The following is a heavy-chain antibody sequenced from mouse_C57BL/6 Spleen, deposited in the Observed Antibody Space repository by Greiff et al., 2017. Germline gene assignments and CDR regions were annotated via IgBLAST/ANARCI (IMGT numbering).Heavy chain of an antibody. V-gene: IGHV1-82*01. CDR3: ARSDGNYEGYFDV. D-gene: IGHD2-1*01. CDR2: IYPGDGDT. J-gene: IGHJ1*03. CDR1: GYAFSSSW. Sequence: VQLQQSGPELVKPGASVKISCKASGYAFSSSWMNWVKQRPGKGLEWIGRIYPGDGDTNYNGKFKGKATLTADKSSSTAYMQLSSLTSEDSAVYFCARSDGNYEGYFDVWGTGTTVTVSS.